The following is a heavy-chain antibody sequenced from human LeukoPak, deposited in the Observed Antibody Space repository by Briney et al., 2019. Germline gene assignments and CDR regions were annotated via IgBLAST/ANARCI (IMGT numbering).Heavy chain of an antibody. V-gene: IGHV3-66*01. Sequence: PGGSLRLSCAASGFTVSSNYMSWVRQAPGKGLEWVSVIYSGGSTYYADSVKGRFTISRDNSKNTLYLQMNSLRAEDTAVYYCASTFYGDSPPYWGRGTLVTVSS. D-gene: IGHD4-17*01. CDR3: ASTFYGDSPPY. CDR1: GFTVSSNY. J-gene: IGHJ4*02. CDR2: IYSGGST.